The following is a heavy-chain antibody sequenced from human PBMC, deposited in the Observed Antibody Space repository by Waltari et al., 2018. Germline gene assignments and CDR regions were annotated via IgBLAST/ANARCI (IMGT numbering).Heavy chain of an antibody. CDR1: GFTFDDYA. CDR3: AKGEYGGDDSCFDY. J-gene: IGHJ4*02. V-gene: IGHV3-9*03. Sequence: EVQLVESGGGLVQPGRSLRLSCAASGFTFDDYAMHWVRQAPGEGGEWVLVIRWNSVSIGYADSGKGRFTISRDNAKNSLYLQMNSLRAEDMALYYCAKGEYGGDDSCFDYWGQGTLVTVSS. D-gene: IGHD5-12*01. CDR2: IRWNSVSI.